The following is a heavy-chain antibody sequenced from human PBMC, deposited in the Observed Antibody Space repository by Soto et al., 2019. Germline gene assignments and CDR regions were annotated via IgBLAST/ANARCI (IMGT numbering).Heavy chain of an antibody. J-gene: IGHJ4*02. CDR3: AKRDSGSGRSPPLIGF. D-gene: IGHD3-10*01. Sequence: EVQLLESGGGLVQPGGSLRLSCAASGFTFSSFSMNWVRQAPGKGLEWVASVGGGGDHTFYADSVKGRFTISRDDSQNTLCLQMNSLRAEDTAVYFCAKRDSGSGRSPPLIGFWGQGTLVTVSS. CDR2: VGGGGDHT. V-gene: IGHV3-23*01. CDR1: GFTFSSFS.